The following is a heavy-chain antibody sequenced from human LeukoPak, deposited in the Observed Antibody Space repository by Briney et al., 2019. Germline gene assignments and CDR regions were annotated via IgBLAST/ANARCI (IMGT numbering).Heavy chain of an antibody. D-gene: IGHD4-11*01. CDR2: IVVGSGNT. Sequence: ASEKVSCKASGFTFSRSAVQWVRQARGQRLEWIGWIVVGSGNTNYAQRFQERVTIIRDMSSSTDYMELSSLRSEDTAVYYCAAGGPADYRSINDYGMDFWGKGTTVTVSS. J-gene: IGHJ6*04. V-gene: IGHV1-58*01. CDR3: AAGGPADYRSINDYGMDF. CDR1: GFTFSRSA.